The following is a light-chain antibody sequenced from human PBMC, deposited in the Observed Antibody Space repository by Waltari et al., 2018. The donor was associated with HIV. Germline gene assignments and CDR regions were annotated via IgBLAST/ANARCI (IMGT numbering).Light chain of an antibody. Sequence: QSALTQPASVSGSPGQSITISCTGTTSDVGSYDLVSWYQHHPGKVPKLSIYEDNKRPSGVASLFSGAKSGHTASLTISGLQAEDEGDYYCCSYAGSDIHYVFGSGTKFTVL. CDR1: TSDVGSYDL. J-gene: IGLJ1*01. V-gene: IGLV2-23*01. CDR2: EDN. CDR3: CSYAGSDIHYV.